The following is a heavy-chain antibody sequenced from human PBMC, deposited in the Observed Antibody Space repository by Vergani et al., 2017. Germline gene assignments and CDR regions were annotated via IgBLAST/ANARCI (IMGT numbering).Heavy chain of an antibody. D-gene: IGHD1-26*01. CDR2: ISGSNSYV. Sequence: VELLESGGGLAQPGGSLRVSCSASGFRVTTYYMSWVRQAPGKGLEWVASISGSNSYVFYRDSVEGRFTITRDNAKKSVYLQMNSLRAEDTAMYFCARGGVVGSTGRTFEFWGQGTTVTVSS. J-gene: IGHJ3*01. CDR3: ARGGVVGSTGRTFEF. V-gene: IGHV3-21*01. CDR1: GFRVTTYY.